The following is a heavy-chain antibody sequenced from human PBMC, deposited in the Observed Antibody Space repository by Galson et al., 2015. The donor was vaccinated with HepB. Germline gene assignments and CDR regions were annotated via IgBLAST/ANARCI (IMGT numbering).Heavy chain of an antibody. J-gene: IGHJ4*02. CDR2: TWYDGSDQ. CDR3: VSEGIYSGNYYVDY. CDR1: GFTLSSHG. Sequence: SLRLSCAASGFTLSSHGMHWVRQAPGKGLEWVAITWYDGSDQYYVDSVKGRFTISRDNSKNMLYLQMNSLSAEDTAVYYCVSEGIYSGNYYVDYWGQGTLVTVSS. D-gene: IGHD4-23*01. V-gene: IGHV3-33*01.